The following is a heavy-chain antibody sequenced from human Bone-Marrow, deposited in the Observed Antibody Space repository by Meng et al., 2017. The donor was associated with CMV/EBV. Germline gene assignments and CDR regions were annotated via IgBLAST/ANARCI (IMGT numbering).Heavy chain of an antibody. D-gene: IGHD3-10*01. CDR3: ARDPVYYGSGNDAFDI. Sequence: GESLKISCAASGFTFSSYAMHWVRQAPGKGLEWVAVISYDGSNKYYADSVKGRFTISRDNSKNTLYLHMNSLRAEDTAVYYCARDPVYYGSGNDAFDIWGQGTMVTVSS. J-gene: IGHJ3*02. CDR1: GFTFSSYA. CDR2: ISYDGSNK. V-gene: IGHV3-30-3*01.